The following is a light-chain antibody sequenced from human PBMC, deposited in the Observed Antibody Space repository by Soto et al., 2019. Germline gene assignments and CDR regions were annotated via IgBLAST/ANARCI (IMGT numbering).Light chain of an antibody. J-gene: IGKJ1*01. V-gene: IGKV1-5*01. CDR3: QQYNSYSWT. Sequence: DIQMTQSPSTLSASVGDRVTITCQASQSIYKWLAWYQQKPGKAPKLLTYDASSLQSGVPSRFSGSGSGTDFTLTISSLQPDDFATYYCQQYNSYSWTFGQGTKVDIK. CDR1: QSIYKW. CDR2: DAS.